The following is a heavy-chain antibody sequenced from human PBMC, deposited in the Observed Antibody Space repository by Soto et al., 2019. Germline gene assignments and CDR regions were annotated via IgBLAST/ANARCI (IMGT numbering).Heavy chain of an antibody. Sequence: SETLSPTFAGYGGSFSGYYWGVIRQPPGKGLEWIGEINHSGSTNYNPSLKSRVTISVDTSKNQFSLKLSSVTAADTAVYYCARAAPRYCSGGSCYSGWDYWGQVTLVTVSS. V-gene: IGHV4-34*01. CDR1: GGSFSGYY. D-gene: IGHD2-15*01. CDR3: ARAAPRYCSGGSCYSGWDY. CDR2: INHSGST. J-gene: IGHJ4*02.